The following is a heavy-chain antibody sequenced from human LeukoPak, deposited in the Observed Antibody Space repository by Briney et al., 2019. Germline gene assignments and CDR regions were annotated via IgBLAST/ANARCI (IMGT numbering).Heavy chain of an antibody. CDR2: ISGSGGST. CDR1: GFTFSSYA. V-gene: IGHV3-23*01. J-gene: IGHJ4*02. D-gene: IGHD6-19*01. Sequence: GGSLRLSCAASGFTFSSYAMSWVRQAPGKGLEWVSAISGSGGSTYYADSVRGRFTISRDNSKNTLYLQMNSLRAEDTAVYYCAKVPSVEVSGNEFDYWGQGTLVTVSS. CDR3: AKVPSVEVSGNEFDY.